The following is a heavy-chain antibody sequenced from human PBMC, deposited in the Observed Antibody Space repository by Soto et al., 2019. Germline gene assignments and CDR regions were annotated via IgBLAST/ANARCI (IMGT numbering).Heavy chain of an antibody. CDR2: IYYSGST. J-gene: IGHJ4*02. V-gene: IGHV4-30-4*01. Sequence: PSETLSLTCTFSCGSIISGDYYWSWIRQPPGKGLEWIGYIYYSGSTYYNPSLKSRVTISVDTSKNQFSLKLSSVTAADTAVYYCARDLRGYSYGYDYWGQGTLVTVSS. CDR1: CGSIISGDYY. D-gene: IGHD5-18*01. CDR3: ARDLRGYSYGYDY.